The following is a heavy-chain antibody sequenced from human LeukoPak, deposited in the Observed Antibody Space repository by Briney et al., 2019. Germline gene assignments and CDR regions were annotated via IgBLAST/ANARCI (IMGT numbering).Heavy chain of an antibody. CDR3: ARSYYGSGHHRGVEFDP. J-gene: IGHJ5*02. D-gene: IGHD3-10*01. CDR2: INPNSGGT. Sequence: ASVKVSCKASGYTFTGYYMHWVRQAPGQGLEWMGWINPNSGGTNYAQKFQGWVTMTRDTSISTAYMELSRLRSDDTAVYYCARSYYGSGHHRGVEFDPWGQGTLVTVSS. V-gene: IGHV1-2*04. CDR1: GYTFTGYY.